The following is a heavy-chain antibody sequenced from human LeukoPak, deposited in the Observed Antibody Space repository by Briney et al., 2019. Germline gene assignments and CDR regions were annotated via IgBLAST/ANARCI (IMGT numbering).Heavy chain of an antibody. CDR3: ARVVVVVPAATNYFDY. D-gene: IGHD2-2*01. Sequence: SETLSLTCAVYGGSFSGYYWSWIRQPPGKGLEWIGETNHSGSTNYNPSLKSRVTISVDTSKNQFSLKLSSVTAADTAVYYCARVVVVVPAATNYFDYWGQGTLVTVSS. CDR1: GGSFSGYY. CDR2: TNHSGST. J-gene: IGHJ4*02. V-gene: IGHV4-34*01.